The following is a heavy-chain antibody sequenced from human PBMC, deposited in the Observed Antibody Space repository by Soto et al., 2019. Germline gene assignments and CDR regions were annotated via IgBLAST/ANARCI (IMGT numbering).Heavy chain of an antibody. J-gene: IGHJ6*02. Sequence: ASVKVSCKASGYTFTSYYMHWVRQAPGQGLEWMGIINPSGGSTSYAQKFQGRVTMTRDTSTSTVYMELSSLRSEDTAVYYCAKDKLSTQPSGYYYGMDVWGQGTTVTVSS. CDR2: INPSGGST. CDR1: GYTFTSYY. D-gene: IGHD2-15*01. V-gene: IGHV1-46*01. CDR3: AKDKLSTQPSGYYYGMDV.